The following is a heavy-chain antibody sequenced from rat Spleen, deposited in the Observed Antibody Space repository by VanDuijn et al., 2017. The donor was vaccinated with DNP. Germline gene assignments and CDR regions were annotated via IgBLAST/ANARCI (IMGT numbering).Heavy chain of an antibody. CDR2: MSSGGST. CDR3: TRGDY. CDR1: GFSLTSYT. J-gene: IGHJ2*01. V-gene: IGHV2-6*01. Sequence: QVQLKESGPGLVQPSQTLSLTCTVSGFSLTSYTVSWVRQPPGKGLEWIASMSSGGSTDYNSTLKSRLSISRDTSKSQVFLKMNSLQTEDTAMYYCTRGDYWGQGGMVTVSS.